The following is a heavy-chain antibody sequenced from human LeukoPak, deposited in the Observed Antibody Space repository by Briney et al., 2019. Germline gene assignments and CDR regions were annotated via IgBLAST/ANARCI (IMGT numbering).Heavy chain of an antibody. V-gene: IGHV5-51*01. J-gene: IGHJ4*02. CDR2: IYPGDSGT. Sequence: GESLKIYCKGSGYRSSSYCIAWVRQMPGKGLKWMGIIYPGDSGTRYSPSFQGQVTISADKSINTGYLQWTSLKASDTAMYYCARTDCGSGSSLDYWGQGTLVTVSS. CDR3: ARTDCGSGSSLDY. CDR1: GYRSSSYC. D-gene: IGHD3-10*01.